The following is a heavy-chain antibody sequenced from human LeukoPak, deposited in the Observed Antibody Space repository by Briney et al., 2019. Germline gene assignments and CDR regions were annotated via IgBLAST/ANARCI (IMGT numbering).Heavy chain of an antibody. D-gene: IGHD3-16*01. CDR3: AGGGRLMDV. Sequence: PSQTLSLTCAVSGGSISSGCYSWSWIRQPPGKGLEWIGYIYHSGSTYYNPSLKSRVTISVDRSKNQFSLKLSSVTAADTAVYYCAGGGRLMDVWGKGTTVTVSS. CDR2: IYHSGST. CDR1: GGSISSGCYS. V-gene: IGHV4-30-2*01. J-gene: IGHJ6*04.